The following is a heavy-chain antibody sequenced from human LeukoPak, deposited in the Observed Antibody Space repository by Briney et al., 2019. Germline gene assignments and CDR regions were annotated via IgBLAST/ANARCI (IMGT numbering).Heavy chain of an antibody. CDR2: IWYDGSHR. V-gene: IGHV3-30*19. CDR3: AREGCSSTSCYDLVAFDI. J-gene: IGHJ3*02. D-gene: IGHD2-2*01. Sequence: PGRSLRLSCAASGFTFSSYGLHWVRQAPGKGLEWVAVIWYDGSHRYYADSVKGRFTISRDNSKNTLYLQMNSLRAEDTAVYYCAREGCSSTSCYDLVAFDIWGQGTMVTVSS. CDR1: GFTFSSYG.